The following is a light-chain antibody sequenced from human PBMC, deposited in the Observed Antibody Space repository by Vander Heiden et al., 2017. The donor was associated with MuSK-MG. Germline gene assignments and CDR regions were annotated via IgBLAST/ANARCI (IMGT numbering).Light chain of an antibody. CDR1: QSISSW. CDR2: KAS. J-gene: IGKJ1*01. Sequence: DIQMTQSPSTLSASVGDRVTITCRASQSISSWLAWYQQKPGKAPKLLIYKASSLESGVPSRFSGSGSGTEFTLTISSLQPDDFATYYCQRDNSYSWTFGQGTKVEIK. V-gene: IGKV1-5*03. CDR3: QRDNSYSWT.